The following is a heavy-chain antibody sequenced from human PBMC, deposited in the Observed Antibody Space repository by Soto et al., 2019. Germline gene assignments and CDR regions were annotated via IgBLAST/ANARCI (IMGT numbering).Heavy chain of an antibody. J-gene: IGHJ4*02. CDR1: VFTFSTCS. V-gene: IGHV3-48*02. CDR2: ISGSGSDV. CDR3: ARVKDYNSDNQIFNY. D-gene: IGHD1-20*01. Sequence: VGSLRLSCVASVFTFSTCSMNWVRQAPVKGLEWVSYISGSGSDVYYADSVKVRFSISRDNDKNSLYLHMNSLRDDDTAIYYCARVKDYNSDNQIFNYWGQGTLVTVSS.